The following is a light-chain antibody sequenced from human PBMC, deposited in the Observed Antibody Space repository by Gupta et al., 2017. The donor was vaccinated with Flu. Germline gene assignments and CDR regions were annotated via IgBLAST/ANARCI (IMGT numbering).Light chain of an antibody. Sequence: QSALTQPASVSGSPGQSIAISCTGSNSDVGGYNVVSWYQQYPGKAPKLLIYEFTKRPSGVSYRFSGSKSGNTASLIXAXLQAEDXADYYCRSYTTSRTLVFGRGTKLTV. V-gene: IGLV2-14*01. CDR2: EFT. CDR3: RSYTTSRTLV. CDR1: NSDVGGYNV. J-gene: IGLJ3*02.